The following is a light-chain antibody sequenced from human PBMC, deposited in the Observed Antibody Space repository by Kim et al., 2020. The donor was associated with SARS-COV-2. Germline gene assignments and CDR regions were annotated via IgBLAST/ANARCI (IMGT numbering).Light chain of an antibody. J-gene: IGLJ1*01. CDR2: DVR. CDR3: SSYTSASTYV. V-gene: IGLV2-14*03. CDR1: SSDVGGFNY. Sequence: GQSITLACTGTSSDVGGFNYVSWYQQHPGKAPKLMIYDVRKRFSGVSDRFSGSKSGNTASLTISGLQPEDEADYYCSSYTSASTYVFATGTKVTVL.